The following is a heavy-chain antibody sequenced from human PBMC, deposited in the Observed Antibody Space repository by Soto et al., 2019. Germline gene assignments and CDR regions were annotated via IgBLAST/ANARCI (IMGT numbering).Heavy chain of an antibody. J-gene: IGHJ4*02. D-gene: IGHD3-16*01. CDR2: ISSSSSNI. V-gene: IGHV3-48*02. CDR1: GFTFSSRA. Sequence: DVQLVESGGGLVQPGGSLRLSCTASGFTFSSRAMNWVRQFQGRGLEWVSYISSSSSNIDYADSVKGRFTVSRDNAKNSLYLQMNTLRDEDTAVYYCSSDRSLGSNWYYYLESWGQGTLVTVSS. CDR3: SSDRSLGSNWYYYLES.